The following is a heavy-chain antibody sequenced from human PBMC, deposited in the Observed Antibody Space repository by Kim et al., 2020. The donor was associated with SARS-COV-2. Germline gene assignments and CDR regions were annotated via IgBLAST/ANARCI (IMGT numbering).Heavy chain of an antibody. J-gene: IGHJ5*02. Sequence: ASAKVSCKASGGTFSSYAISWVRQAPGQGLEWMGGIIPIFGTANYAQKFQGRVTITADESTSTAYMELSSLRSEDTAVYYCARAGTLYPRNCRWFDPWGQGTLVTVSS. CDR2: IIPIFGTA. V-gene: IGHV1-69*13. CDR3: ARAGTLYPRNCRWFDP. D-gene: IGHD1-7*01. CDR1: GGTFSSYA.